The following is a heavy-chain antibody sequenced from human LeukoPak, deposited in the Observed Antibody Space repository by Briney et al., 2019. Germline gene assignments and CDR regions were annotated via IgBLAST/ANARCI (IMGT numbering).Heavy chain of an antibody. Sequence: ASVKVSCKASGYTFTSYAMNWVRQAPGQGLEWMGWINTNTGNPTYAQGLTGRFVFSLDTSVSTAYLQISSLKAEDTAVYYCARVRAAAGRTPFYFDYWGQGTLVTVSS. CDR1: GYTFTSYA. V-gene: IGHV7-4-1*02. J-gene: IGHJ4*02. CDR2: INTNTGNP. D-gene: IGHD6-13*01. CDR3: ARVRAAAGRTPFYFDY.